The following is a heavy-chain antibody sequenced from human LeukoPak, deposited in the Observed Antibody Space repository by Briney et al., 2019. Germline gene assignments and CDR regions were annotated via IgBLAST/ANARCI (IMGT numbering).Heavy chain of an antibody. CDR2: IYHSGST. CDR1: GYSISSGYY. D-gene: IGHD6-13*01. J-gene: IGHJ4*02. Sequence: SETLSLTCTVSGYSISSGYYWGWIRQPPGKGLEWIGSIYHSGSTYYNPSLKSRVTISVDTSKNQFSLKLSSVTAADTAVYYCASRYVYSSSWYPFDYWGQGTLVTVSS. CDR3: ASRYVYSSSWYPFDY. V-gene: IGHV4-38-2*02.